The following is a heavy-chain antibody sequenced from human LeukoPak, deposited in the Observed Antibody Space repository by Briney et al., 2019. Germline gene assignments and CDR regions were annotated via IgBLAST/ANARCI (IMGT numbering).Heavy chain of an antibody. J-gene: IGHJ5*02. D-gene: IGHD2-2*01. CDR1: GFTFSSYW. CDR3: ARDDCSSISCSHNWFDP. Sequence: GGSLRLSCAASGFTFSSYWMSWVRQAPGKGLEWVANIKQDGSEKYYVDSVKGRFTISRDNAKNSLYLQMNSLRAEDTAVYYCARDDCSSISCSHNWFDPWGQGTLVTVSS. V-gene: IGHV3-7*01. CDR2: IKQDGSEK.